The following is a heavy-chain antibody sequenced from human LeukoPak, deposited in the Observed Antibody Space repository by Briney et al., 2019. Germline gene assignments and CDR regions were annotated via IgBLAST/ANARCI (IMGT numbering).Heavy chain of an antibody. J-gene: IGHJ3*01. V-gene: IGHV4-59*01. D-gene: IGHD1-26*01. CDR2: IYYSGST. CDR1: GGSISSYY. Sequence: SETLSLTCTVSGGSISSYYWSWIRQPPGKGLEWIGYIYYSGSTNYNPSLKSRVTISVDTSKNQFSLKLSSVTAADTAVYYCARLRGSYGGDAFWGQGTVVTVSS. CDR3: ARLRGSYGGDAF.